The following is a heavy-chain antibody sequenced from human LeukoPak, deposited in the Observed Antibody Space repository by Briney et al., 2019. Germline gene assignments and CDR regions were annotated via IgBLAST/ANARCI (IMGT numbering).Heavy chain of an antibody. CDR2: IYYSGST. V-gene: IGHV4-39*07. Sequence: SETLSLTCTVSGDSISSSSSYWGWIRQPPGEGLEWIGSIYYSGSTYYNPSLKSRVTISVDTSKNQFSLKLSSVTAADTAVYYCASMYSSGWRNYFDYWGQGTLVTVSS. J-gene: IGHJ4*02. D-gene: IGHD6-19*01. CDR3: ASMYSSGWRNYFDY. CDR1: GDSISSSSSY.